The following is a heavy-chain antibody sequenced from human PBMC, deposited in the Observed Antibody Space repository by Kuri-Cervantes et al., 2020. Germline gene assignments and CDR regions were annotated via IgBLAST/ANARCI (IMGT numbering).Heavy chain of an antibody. D-gene: IGHD2-21*02. CDR2: IYSGGST. CDR1: GFTVSSNY. Sequence: GESLKISCAASGFTVSSNYTSWVRQAPGKGLEWVSVIYSGGSTYYADSVKGRFTISRDNSKNTLYLQMNSLRAEDTAVYYCAQVAVTPIFDYWGQGTLVTVSS. CDR3: AQVAVTPIFDY. J-gene: IGHJ4*02. V-gene: IGHV3-53*01.